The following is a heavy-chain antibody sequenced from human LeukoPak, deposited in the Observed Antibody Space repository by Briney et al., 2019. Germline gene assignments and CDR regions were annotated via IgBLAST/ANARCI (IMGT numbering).Heavy chain of an antibody. CDR3: ARDEVVAAPNYFGMVV. J-gene: IGHJ6*02. V-gene: IGHV1-8*01. CDR2: MNPNSGNT. CDR1: GYTFTSYD. D-gene: IGHD2-15*01. Sequence: GASVKVSCKASGYTFTSYDVNWVRQATGQGLEWMGWMNPNSGNTGLAQKLQGRVTLTRDTSLSTAYMELSNLRSDDTAVYYCARDEVVAAPNYFGMVVWGQGTTVSVSS.